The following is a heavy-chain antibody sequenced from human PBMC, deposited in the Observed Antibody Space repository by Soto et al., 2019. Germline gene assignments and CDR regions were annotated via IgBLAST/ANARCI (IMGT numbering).Heavy chain of an antibody. V-gene: IGHV4-31*03. CDR1: GGSISSGGYY. CDR2: IYYNGST. Sequence: SETLSLTCTVSGGSISSGGYYWSWIRQHPGKGLEWIGYIYYNGSTYYNPSLKSRVTISVDTSKNQFSLKLSSVTAADTAVYCWARAEENVYYCLWVGPYHVDRYYYYYIDVWGQGTTVTVSS. CDR3: ARAEENVYYCLWVGPYHVDRYYYYYIDV. J-gene: IGHJ6*03. D-gene: IGHD3-10*01.